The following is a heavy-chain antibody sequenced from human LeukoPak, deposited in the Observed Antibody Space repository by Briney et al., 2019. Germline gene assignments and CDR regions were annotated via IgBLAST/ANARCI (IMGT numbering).Heavy chain of an antibody. V-gene: IGHV3-48*01. CDR3: ARGQWLSGFDY. J-gene: IGHJ4*02. CDR2: ISSSSGTI. CDR1: GFTFSSYS. Sequence: GGSLRLSCAASGFTFSSYSMNWVRQAPGKGLEWVSYISSSSGTIYYADSVKGRFTISRDNAKNSLYLQMNSLRAEDTAVYYCARGQWLSGFDYWGQGTLVTVSS. D-gene: IGHD6-19*01.